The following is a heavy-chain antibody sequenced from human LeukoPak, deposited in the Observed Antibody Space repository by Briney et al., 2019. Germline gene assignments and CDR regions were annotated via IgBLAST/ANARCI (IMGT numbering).Heavy chain of an antibody. CDR3: ARSRYSGSSMEY. V-gene: IGHV3-74*01. CDR2: INGDGSST. Sequence: GGSLRLSCAASGFTFSNHWMHWVRQAPGKGLVWVSRINGDGSSTSYADSVKGRFSISRDNAENTLYLQVNNLKAEDTAVYYCARSRYSGSSMEYWGQGTLVTVSS. D-gene: IGHD1-26*01. CDR1: GFTFSNHW. J-gene: IGHJ4*02.